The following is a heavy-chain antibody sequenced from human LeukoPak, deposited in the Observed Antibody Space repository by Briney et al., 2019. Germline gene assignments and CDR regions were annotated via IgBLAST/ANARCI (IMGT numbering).Heavy chain of an antibody. CDR2: IYYTGRT. CDR3: AKYWMKYDYVWGSYRSIPYYFDY. V-gene: IGHV4-39*01. D-gene: IGHD3-16*02. CDR1: GGSISSSRYY. J-gene: IGHJ4*02. Sequence: SETLSLTCTVSGGSISSSRYYWGWIRQPPGKGLEWIATIYYTGRTYYNPSLKSRVTISIDTSKNQFSLKLSFVPAADTAVYYCAKYWMKYDYVWGSYRSIPYYFDYWGQGTLVTVSS.